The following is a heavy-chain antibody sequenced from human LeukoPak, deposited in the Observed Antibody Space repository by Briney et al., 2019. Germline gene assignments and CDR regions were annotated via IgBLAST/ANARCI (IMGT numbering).Heavy chain of an antibody. Sequence: GASVKVSCKASGYTFTSYDINWVRQAPGQGLEWMGWMNPNSGNTGYAQKFQGRVTMTRNTSISTAYMELSSLRSEDTAVYYCARSYFSAPLNWFDPWAREPWSPSPQ. J-gene: IGHJ5*02. CDR2: MNPNSGNT. D-gene: IGHD2/OR15-2a*01. V-gene: IGHV1-8*01. CDR1: GYTFTSYD. CDR3: ARSYFSAPLNWFDP.